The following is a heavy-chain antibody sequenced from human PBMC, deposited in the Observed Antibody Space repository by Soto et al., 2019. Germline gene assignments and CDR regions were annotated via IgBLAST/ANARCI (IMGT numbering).Heavy chain of an antibody. CDR2: IDPSDSYT. CDR3: ARPSTENYGMDV. D-gene: IGHD3-3*02. CDR1: GYNFTSYW. V-gene: IGHV5-10-1*01. J-gene: IGHJ6*02. Sequence: GQSLKISCKGSGYNFTSYWISRLRQMHGTGLGWRGRIDPSDSYTNYSPSFQGHVTISAEKSISTAYLQWSSLKASDTAMYYCARPSTENYGMDVWGQGTTVTVSS.